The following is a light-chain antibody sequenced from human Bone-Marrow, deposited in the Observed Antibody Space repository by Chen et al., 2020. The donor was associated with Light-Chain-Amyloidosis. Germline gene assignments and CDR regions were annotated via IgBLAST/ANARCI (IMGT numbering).Light chain of an antibody. J-gene: IGKJ4*01. V-gene: IGKV3-20*01. Sequence: EIVLTQSPGTLSLSPGEGANLSCRASQTISSNYLTWYQHKFGQAPRHLIYGSSSRATGIPDRFTGSGSGTDFTLTINRLEPEDFAMYYCQQYGTSPLTFGGGTKVEIK. CDR3: QQYGTSPLT. CDR1: QTISSNY. CDR2: GSS.